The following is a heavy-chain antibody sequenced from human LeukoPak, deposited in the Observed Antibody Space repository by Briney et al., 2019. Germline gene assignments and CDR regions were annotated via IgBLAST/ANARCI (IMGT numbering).Heavy chain of an antibody. CDR3: ARVRGYYDSSGYDY. V-gene: IGHV4-61*05. Sequence: SETLSLTCTVSGGSIGSSSYYWDWIRQPPGKGLEWIGYIYYSGSTNYNPALKSRVTISEDTSKNQISLKLSSVTAADTAVYYCARVRGYYDSSGYDYWGQGTLVTVSS. CDR2: IYYSGST. CDR1: GGSIGSSSYY. J-gene: IGHJ4*02. D-gene: IGHD3-22*01.